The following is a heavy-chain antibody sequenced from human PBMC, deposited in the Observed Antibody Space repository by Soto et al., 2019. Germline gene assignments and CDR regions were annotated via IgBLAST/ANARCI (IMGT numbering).Heavy chain of an antibody. V-gene: IGHV1-18*04. CDR1: GYTFTNYG. CDR3: AIDDTGNKRSLDC. Sequence: ASVKVSCKASGYTFTNYGVSWVRQAPGHGLEWMGWISTDNGNKYYAQKFQGRVTMTTDTSTYPAYMDMRSLRTDDTAVYDCAIDDTGNKRSLDCWGQGTMVTVSS. D-gene: IGHD1-26*01. J-gene: IGHJ4*02. CDR2: ISTDNGNK.